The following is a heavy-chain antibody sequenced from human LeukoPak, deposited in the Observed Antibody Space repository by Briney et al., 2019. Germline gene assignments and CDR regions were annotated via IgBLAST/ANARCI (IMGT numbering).Heavy chain of an antibody. J-gene: IGHJ3*02. CDR3: ARDTLQSPRLGAFDI. CDR2: ISSSSSYI. CDR1: GFTFSSYS. Sequence: GGSLRLSCAASGFTFSSYSMNWVRQAPGKGLEWVSSISSSSSYIYYADSVKGRFTISRDNAKNSLYLQMNSLRAEDTAVYYRARDTLQSPRLGAFDIWGQGTMVTVSS. V-gene: IGHV3-21*01. D-gene: IGHD2/OR15-2a*01.